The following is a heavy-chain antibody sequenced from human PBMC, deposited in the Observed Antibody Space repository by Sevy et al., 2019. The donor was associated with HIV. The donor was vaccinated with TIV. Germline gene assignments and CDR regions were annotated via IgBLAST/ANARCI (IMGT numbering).Heavy chain of an antibody. J-gene: IGHJ4*02. CDR1: GLTFNSHA. Sequence: GGSLRLSCKASGLTFNSHAMHWVRQAPGKRLEWVAVISYNGGHTFYGDSVKGRFIISRDNSKNTLYLEMNSLKVEDTALYYCARESGYTVNWSPGDHWGQGTLVTVSS. V-gene: IGHV3-30-3*01. CDR3: ARESGYTVNWSPGDH. D-gene: IGHD1-1*01. CDR2: ISYNGGHT.